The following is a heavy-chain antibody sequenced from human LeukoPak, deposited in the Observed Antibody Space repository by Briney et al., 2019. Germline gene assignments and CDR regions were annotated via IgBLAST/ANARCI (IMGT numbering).Heavy chain of an antibody. Sequence: PGGSLRLSCAASGFAFSSYAMSWVRQAPGKGLEWVSAISGSGGSTYYADSVKGRFTISRDNSKNTLYLQMNSLRAEDTAVYYCAEALYSGWYIYFDYWGQGTLVTVSS. CDR2: ISGSGGST. CDR1: GFAFSSYA. V-gene: IGHV3-23*01. D-gene: IGHD6-19*01. J-gene: IGHJ4*02. CDR3: AEALYSGWYIYFDY.